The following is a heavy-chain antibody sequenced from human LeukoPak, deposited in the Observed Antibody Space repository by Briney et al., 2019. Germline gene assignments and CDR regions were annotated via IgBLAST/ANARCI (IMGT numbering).Heavy chain of an antibody. D-gene: IGHD6-19*01. CDR3: ATLSGSVAGFDY. V-gene: IGHV1-24*01. J-gene: IGHJ4*02. Sequence: ASVKVSCKVSGYTLTELSMHWVRQAPGKGLEWMGGFDPEDGETIYAQKFQGRVTMTEDTSTDTAYMELSSLRSEDTAVYYCATLSGSVAGFDYWGQGTLVTVSS. CDR2: FDPEDGET. CDR1: GYTLTELS.